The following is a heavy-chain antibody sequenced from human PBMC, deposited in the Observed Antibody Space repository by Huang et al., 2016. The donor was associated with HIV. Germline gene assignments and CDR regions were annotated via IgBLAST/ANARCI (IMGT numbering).Heavy chain of an antibody. CDR2: SSHDGTTK. CDR3: ARAISGYSYGFDY. V-gene: IGHV3-30-3*01. Sequence: QVHLVESGGGVVQPGRSLRVYCAGSGFTFSKHAMHWVRQAPGKGLEWVAVSSHDGTTKDYAESMMGRITISRDNSKNTLYLQMNSLTTDDRATYYCARAISGYSYGFDYWGQGALVTVSS. J-gene: IGHJ4*02. D-gene: IGHD5-18*01. CDR1: GFTFSKHA.